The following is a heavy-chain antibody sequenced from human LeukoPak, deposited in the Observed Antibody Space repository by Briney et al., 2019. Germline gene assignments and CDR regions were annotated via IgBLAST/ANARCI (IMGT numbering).Heavy chain of an antibody. J-gene: IGHJ4*02. V-gene: IGHV3-11*01. CDR1: GFTFSDYY. Sequence: KAGGSLRFSCAASGFTFSDYYMSWIRQAPGKGLEWVSYISSSGSTIYYADSVKGRFTISRDNAKNSLYLQMNSLRAEDTAVDHCATYSSSDPDYWGQGTLVTVSS. D-gene: IGHD6-6*01. CDR3: ATYSSSDPDY. CDR2: ISSSGSTI.